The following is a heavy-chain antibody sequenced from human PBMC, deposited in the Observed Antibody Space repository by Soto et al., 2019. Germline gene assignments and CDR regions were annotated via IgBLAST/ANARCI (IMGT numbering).Heavy chain of an antibody. CDR2: ISYDGSNK. J-gene: IGHJ4*02. CDR3: AREGYSYPY. Sequence: GGSLRLSCAASGFTFSSYAMHWVRQAPGKGLEWVAVISYDGSNKYYADSVKGRFTISRDNSKNTLYLQMNSLRAEDTAVYYCAREGYSYPYWGQGTLVTVSS. D-gene: IGHD5-18*01. CDR1: GFTFSSYA. V-gene: IGHV3-30-3*01.